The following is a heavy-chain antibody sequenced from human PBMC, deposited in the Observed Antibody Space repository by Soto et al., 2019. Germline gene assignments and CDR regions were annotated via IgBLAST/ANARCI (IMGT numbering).Heavy chain of an antibody. CDR1: GGSISSYY. V-gene: IGHV4-59*01. Sequence: SETLSLTCTVSGGSISSYYWSWIRQPPGKGLEWIGYIYYSGSTNYNPSLKSRVTISVDTSKNQFSLKLSSVTAADTAVYYCARADSGYDYTQTTYYYYYYMDVWGKGTTVTVSS. CDR2: IYYSGST. CDR3: ARADSGYDYTQTTYYYYYYMDV. D-gene: IGHD5-12*01. J-gene: IGHJ6*03.